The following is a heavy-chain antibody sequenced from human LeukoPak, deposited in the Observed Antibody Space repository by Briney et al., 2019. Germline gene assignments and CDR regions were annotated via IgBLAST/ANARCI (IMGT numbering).Heavy chain of an antibody. CDR1: GGTFSSYA. CDR2: IIPIFGTA. Sequence: SVKVSCKASGGTFSSYAISWVRQAPGQGLEWMGGIIPIFGTANYAQKFQGRVTITADESTSTAYMELSSLRSEDTAVYYCARDQWMGYCSSTSCYTLDWGQGTLVTASS. D-gene: IGHD2-2*02. J-gene: IGHJ4*02. V-gene: IGHV1-69*01. CDR3: ARDQWMGYCSSTSCYTLD.